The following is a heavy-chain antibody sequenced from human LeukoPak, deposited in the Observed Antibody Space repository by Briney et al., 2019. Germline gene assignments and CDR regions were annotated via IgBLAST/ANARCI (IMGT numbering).Heavy chain of an antibody. D-gene: IGHD1-26*01. J-gene: IGHJ4*02. CDR1: GGSISSSSYY. Sequence: SETLSLTCTVSGGSISSSSYYWGWIRQPPGKGLEWIGSIYYSGSTYYNPSLKSRVTISVDTSKNQFSLKLSSVTAADTAVYYCASLIKGSYFDYWGQGTLVTVSS. CDR2: IYYSGST. V-gene: IGHV4-39*01. CDR3: ASLIKGSYFDY.